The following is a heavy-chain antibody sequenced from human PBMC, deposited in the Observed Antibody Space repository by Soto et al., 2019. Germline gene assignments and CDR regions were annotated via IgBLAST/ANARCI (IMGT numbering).Heavy chain of an antibody. CDR2: IYPGDSDT. CDR1: GYSFTSYW. J-gene: IGHJ3*02. V-gene: IGHV5-51*01. CDR3: ARKDYYDSRIGGAGASDI. Sequence: GESLKISCKGSGYSFTSYWIGWVRQMPGKGLEWMGIIYPGDSDTRYSPSFQGQVTISADKSISTAYLQWSSLKASDTAMYYCARKDYYDSRIGGAGASDIWGQGTMVTVSS. D-gene: IGHD3-22*01.